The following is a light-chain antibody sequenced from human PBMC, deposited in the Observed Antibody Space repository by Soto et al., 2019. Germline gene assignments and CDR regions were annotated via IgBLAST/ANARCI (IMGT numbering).Light chain of an antibody. CDR2: SNN. V-gene: IGLV1-44*01. CDR1: SSNIGSNT. Sequence: QSVLTQPPSASGTPGQRVTISCSGSSSNIGSNTVNWYQQLPGTAPKLLIYSNNQRPSGVPDRFSGSTSGTSASLAISGLQSEDEADYYCAAWDDSLNGYVLGTGTKVTVL. CDR3: AAWDDSLNGYV. J-gene: IGLJ1*01.